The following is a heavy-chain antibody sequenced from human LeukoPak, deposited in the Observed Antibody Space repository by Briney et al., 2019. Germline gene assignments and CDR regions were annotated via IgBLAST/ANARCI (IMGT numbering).Heavy chain of an antibody. CDR1: GGSFSGYY. J-gene: IGHJ4*02. V-gene: IGHV4-34*01. CDR2: INHSGST. CDR3: ARGRRRAIAAAGTIDY. Sequence: PSETLSLTCAVYGGSFSGYYWSWIRQPPGKGLEWIGEINHSGSTNYNPSLKSRVTISVDTSKNQFSLKLSSVTAADTAVYYCARGRRRAIAAAGTIDYWGQGTLATVSS. D-gene: IGHD6-13*01.